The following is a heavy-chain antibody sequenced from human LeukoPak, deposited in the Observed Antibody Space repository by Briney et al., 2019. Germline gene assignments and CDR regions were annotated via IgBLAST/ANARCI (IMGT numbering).Heavy chain of an antibody. D-gene: IGHD7-27*01. Sequence: GASVKVSCKASGYTFTSYDINWVRQATGQGLEWMGWMNPNSGNTGYAQKFQGRVTMTRNTSKSTAYMELSSLRSEDTAVYYCARVWGSRFIQYGMDVWGQGTTVTVSS. V-gene: IGHV1-8*01. J-gene: IGHJ6*02. CDR2: MNPNSGNT. CDR3: ARVWGSRFIQYGMDV. CDR1: GYTFTSYD.